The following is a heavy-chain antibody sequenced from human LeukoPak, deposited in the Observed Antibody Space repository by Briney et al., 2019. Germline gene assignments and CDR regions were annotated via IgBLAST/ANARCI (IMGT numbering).Heavy chain of an antibody. CDR3: AREVPHTLGYYSSTSCQNYYYYYYMDV. CDR2: IYYSGST. D-gene: IGHD2-2*01. Sequence: KPSETLSLTCTVSGGSISSYYWSWLRQPPGEGLEWIGYIYYSGSTNYNPSLKRRVTISVDTSNNQFSLKLSSVTAADTAVYYCAREVPHTLGYYSSTSCQNYYYYYYMDVWGKGTTVTVSS. V-gene: IGHV4-59*01. CDR1: GGSISSYY. J-gene: IGHJ6*03.